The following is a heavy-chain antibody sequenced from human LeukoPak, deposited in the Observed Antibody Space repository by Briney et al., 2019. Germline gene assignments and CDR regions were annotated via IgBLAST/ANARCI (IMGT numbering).Heavy chain of an antibody. D-gene: IGHD1-26*01. J-gene: IGHJ5*02. CDR1: GFTFSDSD. V-gene: IGHV3-73*01. CDR3: TRVGASNDH. Sequence: PGGSLRLSCAASGFTFSDSDMHWVRQASGRGLEWVGRIRSKANSYATAYAASVKGRFTISRDDSKNTAYLQMNSLRTEDTAVYYCTRVGASNDHWGRGTLVTVSS. CDR2: IRSKANSYAT.